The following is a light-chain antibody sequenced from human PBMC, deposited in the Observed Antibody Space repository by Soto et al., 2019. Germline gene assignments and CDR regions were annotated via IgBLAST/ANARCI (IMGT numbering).Light chain of an antibody. CDR1: SSVVGGYNY. CDR2: DVS. V-gene: IGLV2-14*01. CDR3: SSYTSSSTLV. J-gene: IGLJ1*01. Sequence: QSVLTQPASVSGSPGQSITISCTGTSSVVGGYNYVSWYQQHPGKAPKLMIYDVSNRPSGASNRFSGSKSGNTASLTISGLQAEDEADYYCSSYTSSSTLVFGTGTKVTVL.